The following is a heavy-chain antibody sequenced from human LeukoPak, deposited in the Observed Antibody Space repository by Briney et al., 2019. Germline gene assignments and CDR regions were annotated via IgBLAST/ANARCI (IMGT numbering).Heavy chain of an antibody. V-gene: IGHV4-59*08. CDR1: GGSISSYY. J-gene: IGHJ4*02. CDR2: IYYSGST. Sequence: SETLSLTCTVSGGSISSYYWSWIRQPPGKGLEWIGYIYYSGSTNYNPSLKSRVTISVDTSKNQFSLKLSSVTAADTAVYYCASMVRGVPYYFDYWGQGTLVNVSS. D-gene: IGHD3-10*01. CDR3: ASMVRGVPYYFDY.